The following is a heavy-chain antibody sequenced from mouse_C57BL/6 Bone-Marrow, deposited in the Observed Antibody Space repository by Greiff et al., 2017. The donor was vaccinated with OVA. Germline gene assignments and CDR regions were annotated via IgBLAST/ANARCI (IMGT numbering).Heavy chain of an antibody. CDR2: IDPEPGGT. CDR3: TRSYSDYRDFDY. D-gene: IGHD2-13*01. CDR1: GYTFTDYE. V-gene: IGHV1-15*01. Sequence: VQLQESGAELVRPGASVTLSCKASGYTFTDYEMHWVKQTPVHGLEWIGAIDPEPGGTAYNQKFKGKAILTADKASSAAYMELRSLTSEDSAVYYCTRSYSDYRDFDYWGQGTTLTVSS. J-gene: IGHJ2*01.